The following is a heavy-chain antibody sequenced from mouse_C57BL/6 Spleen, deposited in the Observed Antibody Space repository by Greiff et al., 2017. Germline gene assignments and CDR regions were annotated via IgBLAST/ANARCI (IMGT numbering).Heavy chain of an antibody. Sequence: VQLKESGPELVKPGASVKISCKASGYAFSSSWMNWVKQRPGKGLEWIGRIYPGDGDTNYNGKFKGKATLTADKSSSTAYMQLSSLTSDDSAVYFCARSGSGSSSYSFDYWGQGTTLTV. CDR1: GYAFSSSW. J-gene: IGHJ2*01. D-gene: IGHD1-1*01. V-gene: IGHV1-82*01. CDR2: IYPGDGDT. CDR3: ARSGSGSSSYSFDY.